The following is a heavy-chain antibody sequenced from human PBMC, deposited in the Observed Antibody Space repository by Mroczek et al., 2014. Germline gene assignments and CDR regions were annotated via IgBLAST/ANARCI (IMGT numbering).Heavy chain of an antibody. Sequence: QVQLQQWGAGLLKPSETLSLTCAVYGGSFSGYYWSWIRQPPGKGLEWIGEINHSGSTNYNPSLKSRVTISVDTSKNQFSLKLSSVTAADTAVYYCAREFRPIFGVDTPRDAFDIWGQGTMVTVSS. J-gene: IGHJ3*02. D-gene: IGHD3-3*01. CDR1: GGSFSGYY. CDR2: INHSGST. V-gene: IGHV4-34*01. CDR3: AREFRPIFGVDTPRDAFDI.